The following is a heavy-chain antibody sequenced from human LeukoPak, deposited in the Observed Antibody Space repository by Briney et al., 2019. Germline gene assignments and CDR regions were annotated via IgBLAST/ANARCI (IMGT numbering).Heavy chain of an antibody. CDR1: GFTFSSYG. Sequence: PGGTLRLSCAASGFTFSSYGMSWVRQAPGKGLEWVSAISGSGGSTYYADSVKGRFTISRDNSKNTLYLQMNSLRAEDTAVYYCAKVSESGSYYGVFDYWGQGTLVTVSS. D-gene: IGHD1-26*01. J-gene: IGHJ4*02. CDR2: ISGSGGST. CDR3: AKVSESGSYYGVFDY. V-gene: IGHV3-23*01.